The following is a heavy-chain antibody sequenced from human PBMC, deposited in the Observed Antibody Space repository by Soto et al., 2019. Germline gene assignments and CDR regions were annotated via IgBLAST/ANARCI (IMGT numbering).Heavy chain of an antibody. CDR1: GGSISTSNW. CDR3: ARTRTSGTRVDY. D-gene: IGHD1-1*01. Sequence: QVQLQESGPGLVKPSGTLSLTCAVSGGSISTSNWWSWVRQPPGKGLEWIGEVYHSGSTNYNPSCKSRAXXXGXXSKTQFSLKLSPVTAADTALYYWARTRTSGTRVDYWGQRSLVTVSS. CDR2: VYHSGST. J-gene: IGHJ4*02. V-gene: IGHV4-4*02.